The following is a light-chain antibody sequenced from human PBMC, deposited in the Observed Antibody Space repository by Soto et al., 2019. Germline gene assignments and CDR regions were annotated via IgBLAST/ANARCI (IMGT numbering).Light chain of an antibody. V-gene: IGLV2-8*01. CDR3: SSYAGSNNFDV. J-gene: IGLJ1*01. CDR2: DVI. CDR1: SSDVGGYNY. Sequence: QSALTQPPSASGSPGQSGTISCTGTSSDVGGYNYVSWYQQHPGKAPKLMIYDVIKRPSGVPDRFSGSKSGNTASLTVSGLQPEDKADYYCSSYAGSNNFDVFGTGTKVTVL.